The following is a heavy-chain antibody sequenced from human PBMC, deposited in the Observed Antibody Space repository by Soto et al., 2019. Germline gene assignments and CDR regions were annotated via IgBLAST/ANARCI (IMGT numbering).Heavy chain of an antibody. CDR1: GFTFSSYA. Sequence: GGSLRLSCAASGFTFSSYAMHWVRQAPRMGLEWAAVISYDGSNKYYADSVKGRFTISRDNSKNTLYVQMNSLRAEDTAVYYCARDKGNYGGFRDYYYYGMDVWGQGTTVTVSS. CDR3: ARDKGNYGGFRDYYYYGMDV. J-gene: IGHJ6*02. D-gene: IGHD3-10*01. CDR2: ISYDGSNK. V-gene: IGHV3-30-3*01.